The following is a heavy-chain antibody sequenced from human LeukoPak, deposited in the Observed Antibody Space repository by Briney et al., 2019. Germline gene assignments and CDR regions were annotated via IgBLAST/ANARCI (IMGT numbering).Heavy chain of an antibody. V-gene: IGHV4-39*01. CDR2: IHHGGST. CDR1: GGSISSSSYN. CDR3: ARLPFCGTTSCPFDY. J-gene: IGHJ4*02. D-gene: IGHD2-2*01. Sequence: SETLSLTCTVSGGSISSSSYNWAWIRQPPGKGLEWIGAIHHGGSTYYNPSLKSGVTISVDTSKNQFSLKLSSVTAADAAFYYCARLPFCGTTSCPFDYWGQGTLVTVSS.